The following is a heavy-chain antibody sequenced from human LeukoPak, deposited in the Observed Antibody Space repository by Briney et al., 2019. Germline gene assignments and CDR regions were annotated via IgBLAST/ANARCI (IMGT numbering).Heavy chain of an antibody. J-gene: IGHJ4*02. CDR1: GGSFSGYY. D-gene: IGHD2-15*01. CDR3: ARGMCSGGSCPPGYYFDY. V-gene: IGHV4-34*01. Sequence: PSETLSLTCAVYGGSFSGYYWSWIRQPPGKGLEWIGEINHSGSTNYNPSLKSRVTISVDTSKNQFFLKLSSVTAADTAVYYCARGMCSGGSCPPGYYFDYWGQGTLVTVSS. CDR2: INHSGST.